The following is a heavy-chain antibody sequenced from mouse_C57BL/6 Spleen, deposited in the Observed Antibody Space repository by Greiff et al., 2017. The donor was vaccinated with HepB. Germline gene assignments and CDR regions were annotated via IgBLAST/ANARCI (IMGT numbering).Heavy chain of an antibody. J-gene: IGHJ4*01. CDR3: TRRGEYPEGVYAMDY. Sequence: VQLQQSGAELVRPGASVTLSCKASGYTFTDYEMHWVKQTPVHGLEWIGAIDPETGGTAYNQKFKGKAILTADKSSSTAYMELRSLTSEDSAVYYCTRRGEYPEGVYAMDYWGQGTSVTVSS. D-gene: IGHD2-10*02. CDR1: GYTFTDYE. CDR2: IDPETGGT. V-gene: IGHV1-15*01.